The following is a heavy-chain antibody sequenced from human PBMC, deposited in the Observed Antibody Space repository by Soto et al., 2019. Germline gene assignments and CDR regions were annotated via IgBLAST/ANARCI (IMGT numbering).Heavy chain of an antibody. Sequence: PGGSLRLSCVASGFPFSSYSLVWVRQAPGKGLEWVSYIFATSTTIYYADSVKGRFTVSRDNAQNSLFLLMNSLRAEDTAVYYCARDKDWAFDYWGQGTLVTAPQ. J-gene: IGHJ4*02. V-gene: IGHV3-48*04. CDR3: ARDKDWAFDY. CDR1: GFPFSSYS. D-gene: IGHD3-9*01. CDR2: IFATSTTI.